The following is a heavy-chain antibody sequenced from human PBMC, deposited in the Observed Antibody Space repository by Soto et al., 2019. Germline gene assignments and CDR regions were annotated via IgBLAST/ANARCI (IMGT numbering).Heavy chain of an antibody. J-gene: IGHJ4*01. Sequence: QVHLVQSGTEVKKPGASVKGSCQASGYTFTDFAIHWVRQAPGQRFEWMGWNNAGNGNTEYSHNFQGRLSITSDTVASTAYMEVCSLRSEDTAMYYCAREGTYYDFWGAGDSGHELPDYWGQGTLVTVSS. CDR2: NNAGNGNT. V-gene: IGHV1-3*01. D-gene: IGHD3-3*01. CDR1: GYTFTDFA. CDR3: AREGTYYDFWGAGDSGHELPDY.